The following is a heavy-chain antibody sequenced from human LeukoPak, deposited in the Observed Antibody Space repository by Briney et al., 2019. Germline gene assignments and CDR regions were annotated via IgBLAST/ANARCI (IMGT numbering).Heavy chain of an antibody. Sequence: GGSLRLSCASSGFTFSSYAMSWVRQAPGKGLEWVSSISGSGYSTYYADSVKGRFTISRDNFKNTLDLQMNSLRADDTAVYYCAKDVIADSSGYPYYFDYWGQGTLVTVSS. CDR2: ISGSGYST. CDR1: GFTFSSYA. V-gene: IGHV3-23*01. J-gene: IGHJ4*02. D-gene: IGHD3-22*01. CDR3: AKDVIADSSGYPYYFDY.